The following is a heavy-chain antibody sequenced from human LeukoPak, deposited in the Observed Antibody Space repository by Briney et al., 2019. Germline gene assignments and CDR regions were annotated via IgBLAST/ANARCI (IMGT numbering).Heavy chain of an antibody. V-gene: IGHV1-46*01. Sequence: ASVKVSCKASGYTFTSYYIHWMRQAPGQGLEWMGIINPSGDNTTYAQRCQGRLTMTRDTSTSTDYLELSSLKSAATAVYYCARGGPRVAPADFWGQGTLVSVSS. J-gene: IGHJ4*02. CDR3: ARGGPRVAPADF. CDR1: GYTFTSYY. D-gene: IGHD2-15*01. CDR2: INPSGDNT.